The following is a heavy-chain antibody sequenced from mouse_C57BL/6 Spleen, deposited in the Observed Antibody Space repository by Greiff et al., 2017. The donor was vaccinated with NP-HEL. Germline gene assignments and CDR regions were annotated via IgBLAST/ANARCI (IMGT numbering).Heavy chain of an antibody. CDR2: IHPNSGST. V-gene: IGHV1-64*01. Sequence: VQLQQSGAELVKPGASVKLSCKASGYTFTSYWMHWVKQRPGPGLEWIGMIHPNSGSTNYNEKFKSKATLTVDKSSSTAYMQLSSLTSEDSAVYYCASQLGFYYFDYWGQGTTLTVSS. J-gene: IGHJ2*01. CDR1: GYTFTSYW. D-gene: IGHD4-1*02. CDR3: ASQLGFYYFDY.